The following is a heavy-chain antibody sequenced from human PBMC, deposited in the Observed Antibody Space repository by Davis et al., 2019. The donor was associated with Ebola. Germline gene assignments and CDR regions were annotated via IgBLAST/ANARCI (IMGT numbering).Heavy chain of an antibody. D-gene: IGHD1-26*01. Sequence: SLKIPCAPSKFTFNNYGINWVRQAPGKGLEWISYIDHGSTRHYADSVKGRFAISRDSANNSLFLEMHSLRSEDTAVYYCATVGWDYWGQGALVTVSS. CDR3: ATVGWDY. CDR2: IDHGSTR. CDR1: KFTFNNYG. J-gene: IGHJ4*02. V-gene: IGHV3-48*01.